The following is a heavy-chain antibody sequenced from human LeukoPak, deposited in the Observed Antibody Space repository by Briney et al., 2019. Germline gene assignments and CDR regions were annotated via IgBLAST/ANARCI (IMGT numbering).Heavy chain of an antibody. CDR1: GFTFSSYG. Sequence: GRSLRLSCAASGFTFSSYGMHWVRQAPGKGLEWVAVTSYDGSNKYYADSVKGRFTISRDNSKNTLYLQMNSLRAEDTAVYYCAKGLRQWLVLGNYYYGMDVWGKGTTVTVSS. CDR3: AKGLRQWLVLGNYYYGMDV. D-gene: IGHD6-19*01. CDR2: TSYDGSNK. J-gene: IGHJ6*04. V-gene: IGHV3-30*18.